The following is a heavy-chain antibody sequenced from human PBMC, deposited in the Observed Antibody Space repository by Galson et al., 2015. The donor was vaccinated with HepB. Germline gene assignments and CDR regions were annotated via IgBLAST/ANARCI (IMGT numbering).Heavy chain of an antibody. V-gene: IGHV3-30*04. J-gene: IGHJ4*02. CDR2: ISYDGSDE. CDR1: GFTLINHY. CDR3: VRGGTFYYENSGYIIDY. D-gene: IGHD3-22*01. Sequence: SLRLSCAAAGFTLINHYMHWVRQVPGKGLEWPAVISYDGSDEYYADSVKGRFTIPRDNSKNTVYLQMNSLRVEDTAVYYCVRGGTFYYENSGYIIDYWGQGNLVTVSS.